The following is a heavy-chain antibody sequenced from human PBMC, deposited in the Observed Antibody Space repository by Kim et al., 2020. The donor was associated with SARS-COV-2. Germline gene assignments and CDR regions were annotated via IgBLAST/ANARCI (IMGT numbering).Heavy chain of an antibody. CDR3: AAIRYFDCLHEGLRRYFDY. J-gene: IGHJ4*01. CDR1: GYTFTGYY. V-gene: IGHV1-2*06. CDR2: INPNSGGT. D-gene: IGHD3-9*01. Sequence: ASVKVSCKPSGYTFTGYYMHWVRQAPGQGLEWMGRINPNSGGTNYAQKFQGRVTMTRDTSIITAYMELSRLRSDDTAVYYCAAIRYFDCLHEGLRRYFDY.